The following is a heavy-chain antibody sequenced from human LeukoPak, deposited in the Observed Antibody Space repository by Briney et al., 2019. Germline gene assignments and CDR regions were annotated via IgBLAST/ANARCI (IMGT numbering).Heavy chain of an antibody. J-gene: IGHJ4*02. CDR2: IRYDGSNK. CDR3: AREISSSWPYYFDY. Sequence: GGSLRLSCAASGFTFSGSSMHWVRQAPGKGLEWVAFIRYDGSNKYYADSVKGRFTISRDNSKNTLYLQMNSLRAEDTAVYYCAREISSSWPYYFDYWGQGALVTVSS. V-gene: IGHV3-30*02. D-gene: IGHD6-13*01. CDR1: GFTFSGSS.